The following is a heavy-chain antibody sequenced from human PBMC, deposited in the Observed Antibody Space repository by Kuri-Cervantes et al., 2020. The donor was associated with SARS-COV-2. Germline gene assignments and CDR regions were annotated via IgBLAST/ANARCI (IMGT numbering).Heavy chain of an antibody. V-gene: IGHV3-74*01. CDR2: INSDGSST. D-gene: IGHD2-2*01. J-gene: IGHJ5*02. CDR1: GFTFSSYW. Sequence: GESLKISCAASGFTFSSYWMHWVRQAPGKGLVWVSRINSDGSSTSYADSVKDRFTISRDNAKNTLYLQMNSLRAEDTAVYYCARDRLRYCSSTSCYGWFDPWGQGTLVTVSS. CDR3: ARDRLRYCSSTSCYGWFDP.